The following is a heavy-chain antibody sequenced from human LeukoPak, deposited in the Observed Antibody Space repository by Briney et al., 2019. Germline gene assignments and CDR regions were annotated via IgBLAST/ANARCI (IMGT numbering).Heavy chain of an antibody. D-gene: IGHD3-10*01. J-gene: IGHJ4*02. V-gene: IGHV3-23*01. CDR3: AKLKRVGIAPFDD. CDR1: GFTFSHFA. CDR2: ISGSGNKT. Sequence: PGGSLRLSCAASGFTFSHFAMSWVRQAPGKGLHWVSTISGSGNKTYDADSVKGRFTISGDNSKNTLYLQMTGLRAEDTAVYYCAKLKRVGIAPFDDWGQGILVTVSS.